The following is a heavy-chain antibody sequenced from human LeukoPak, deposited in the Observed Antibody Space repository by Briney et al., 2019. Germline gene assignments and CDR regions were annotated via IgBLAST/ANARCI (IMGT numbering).Heavy chain of an antibody. J-gene: IGHJ3*01. D-gene: IGHD3/OR15-3a*01. CDR2: ILMSTNYT. CDR1: GFTLSDSY. V-gene: IGHV3-11*05. Sequence: PGGSLRLSCGASGFTLSDSYMSWIRQAPGKGLEWVSYILMSTNYTSYAAPVKGRFTISRDNAKNSLYLQMNSLRAEDTALYYCAKEGGTRGTFDVWGQGTMVTV. CDR3: AKEGGTRGTFDV.